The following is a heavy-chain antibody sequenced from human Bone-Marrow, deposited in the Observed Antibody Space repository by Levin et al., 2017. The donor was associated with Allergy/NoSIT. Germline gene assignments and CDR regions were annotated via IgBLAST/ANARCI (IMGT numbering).Heavy chain of an antibody. D-gene: IGHD4-11*01. Sequence: GGSLRLSCAASGFTFDDYAMHWVRQAPGKGLEWVSGISWNTATVGYADSVKGRFTISRDRATNSLYLQMTSLRAEDTALYYCAKGTIPVTSDTWYYYYGMDVWGQGTMVTVSS. CDR2: ISWNTATV. J-gene: IGHJ6*02. CDR1: GFTFDDYA. V-gene: IGHV3-9*01. CDR3: AKGTIPVTSDTWYYYYGMDV.